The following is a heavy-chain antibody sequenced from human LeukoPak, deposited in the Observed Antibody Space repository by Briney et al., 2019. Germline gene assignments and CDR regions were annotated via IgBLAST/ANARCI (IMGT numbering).Heavy chain of an antibody. CDR3: ARSGITMVRGVIEQDDY. D-gene: IGHD3-10*01. Sequence: ASVKVSCKASGYTFTSYGISWVRQAPGQGLEWMGWISAYNGNTNYAQKLQGRVTMTTDTSTSTAYMELRSLRFDDTAVYYCARSGITMVRGVIEQDDYWGQGTLVTVSS. CDR2: ISAYNGNT. CDR1: GYTFTSYG. V-gene: IGHV1-18*01. J-gene: IGHJ4*02.